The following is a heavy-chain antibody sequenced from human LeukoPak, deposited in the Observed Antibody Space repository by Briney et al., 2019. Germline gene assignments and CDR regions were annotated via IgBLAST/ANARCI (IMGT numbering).Heavy chain of an antibody. Sequence: PSETLSLTCTVSGGSISSYYWSWIRQPPGKGLEWIGCIYYIGSTNYNPSLKSRVTISVDTSKNQFSLKLSSVTAADTAVYYRARSGIAVAGPDAFDIWGQGTMVTVSS. V-gene: IGHV4-59*01. D-gene: IGHD6-19*01. CDR2: IYYIGST. CDR3: ARSGIAVAGPDAFDI. J-gene: IGHJ3*02. CDR1: GGSISSYY.